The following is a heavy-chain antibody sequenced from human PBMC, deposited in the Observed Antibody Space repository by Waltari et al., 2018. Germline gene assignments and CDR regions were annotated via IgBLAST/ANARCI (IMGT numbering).Heavy chain of an antibody. V-gene: IGHV4-38-2*01. D-gene: IGHD6-13*01. CDR1: GYSISSGYY. CDR3: ARAGYSSSWYIPPIDV. J-gene: IGHJ6*03. Sequence: QVQLQESGPGLVKPSETLSLTCAVSGYSISSGYYWGWIRQPPGKGLEWIGSIYHSGSTYYNPSLKSRVTISVDTSKNQFSLKLSSVTAADTAVYYCARAGYSSSWYIPPIDVWGKGTTVTISS. CDR2: IYHSGST.